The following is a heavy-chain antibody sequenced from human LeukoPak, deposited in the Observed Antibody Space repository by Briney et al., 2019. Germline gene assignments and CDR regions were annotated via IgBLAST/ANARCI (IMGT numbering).Heavy chain of an antibody. J-gene: IGHJ6*02. V-gene: IGHV3-53*01. CDR1: GFTVSSNY. CDR2: IYSGGST. CDR3: ARERTLYVSGSGYGMDV. D-gene: IGHD3-10*01. Sequence: PGGSLRLSCAASGFTVSSNYMSWVRQAPGKGLEWVSVIYSGGSTYYADSVKGRFTISRDSSKNTLYLEMSSLRAEDTAVYFCARERTLYVSGSGYGMDVWGQGTTVTVSS.